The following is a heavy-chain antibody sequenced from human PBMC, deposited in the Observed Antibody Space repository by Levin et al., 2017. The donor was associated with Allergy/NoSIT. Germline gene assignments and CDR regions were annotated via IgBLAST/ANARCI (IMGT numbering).Heavy chain of an antibody. D-gene: IGHD1-26*01. CDR2: ISGSGGST. J-gene: IGHJ2*01. CDR3: AKDEDSGSYHYWYFDL. Sequence: GGSLRLSCAASGFTFSSYAMSWVRQAPGKGLEWVSAISGSGGSTYYADSVKGRFTISRDNSKNTLYLQMNSLRAEDTAVYYCAKDEDSGSYHYWYFDLWGRGTLVTVSS. CDR1: GFTFSSYA. V-gene: IGHV3-23*01.